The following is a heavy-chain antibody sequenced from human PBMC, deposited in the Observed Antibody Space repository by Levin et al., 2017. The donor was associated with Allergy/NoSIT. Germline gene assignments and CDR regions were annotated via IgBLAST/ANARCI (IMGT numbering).Heavy chain of an antibody. CDR3: ARIGVIGSGGGN. V-gene: IGHV3-11*01. D-gene: IGHD3-10*01. CDR1: GFTFSDFY. Sequence: GGSLRLSCSASGFTFSDFYISWIRQAPGKGLEWVSYISGSGSTIYYADSVKGRFTISRDNTKNSLYLQMNSLGADDTAVYYCARIGVIGSGGGNWGQGTLVTVSS. CDR2: ISGSGSTI. J-gene: IGHJ4*02.